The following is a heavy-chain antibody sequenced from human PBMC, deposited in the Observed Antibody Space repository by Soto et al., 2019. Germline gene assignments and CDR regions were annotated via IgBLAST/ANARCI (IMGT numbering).Heavy chain of an antibody. Sequence: GGSLRLSCAASGFTFSSYSMNWVRQAPGKGLEWVSSISSSSSYIYYADSVKGRFTISRDNAKNSLYLKMNSLRAEDTAVYYWAREESDCSSTSCEGGYWFDPWGQGTLVTVSS. J-gene: IGHJ5*02. V-gene: IGHV3-21*01. CDR1: GFTFSSYS. CDR2: ISSSSSYI. D-gene: IGHD2-2*01. CDR3: AREESDCSSTSCEGGYWFDP.